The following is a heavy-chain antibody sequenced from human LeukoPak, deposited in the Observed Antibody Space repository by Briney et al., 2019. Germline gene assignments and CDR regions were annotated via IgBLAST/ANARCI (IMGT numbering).Heavy chain of an antibody. D-gene: IGHD3-16*01. J-gene: IGHJ6*02. V-gene: IGHV4-59*08. CDR3: ARHLRTTLGENTHSYPMDV. CDR2: IYNSGTT. Sequence: SETLSLTCTVSGDSISSYYWSWIRQSPGKGLEWIAYIYNSGTTNYNPSLKSRVTISLDTSKNQVSLKLTSVTAADAAAYFCARHLRTTLGENTHSYPMDVWGQGTTVTVSS. CDR1: GDSISSYY.